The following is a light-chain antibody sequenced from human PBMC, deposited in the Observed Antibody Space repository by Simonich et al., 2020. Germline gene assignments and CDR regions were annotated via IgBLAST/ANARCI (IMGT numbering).Light chain of an antibody. J-gene: IGKJ2*01. CDR2: DAS. V-gene: IGKV3-20*01. Sequence: EIVLTQSPATLSLSPGERATLSCRASQSVSSYLAWYQQKPGQAPRLLIYDASSRATGIPDRFSGSGSGTDFTLTISRLEPEAFAVYYCQQYGSSLMYTFGQGTKLEIK. CDR1: QSVSSY. CDR3: QQYGSSLMYT.